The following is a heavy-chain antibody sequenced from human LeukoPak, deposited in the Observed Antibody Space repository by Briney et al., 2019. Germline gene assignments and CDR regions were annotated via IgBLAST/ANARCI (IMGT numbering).Heavy chain of an antibody. Sequence: SETLSLTCAVYGGSFSGYYWSWIRQPPGKGLEWIGEINHSGSTNYNPSLKSRVTISVDTSKNQFSLKLSSVTAADTAVYYCARDRGGYSSSGFDPWGQGTLVTVSS. CDR1: GGSFSGYY. V-gene: IGHV4-34*01. J-gene: IGHJ5*02. CDR3: ARDRGGYSSSGFDP. D-gene: IGHD6-6*01. CDR2: INHSGST.